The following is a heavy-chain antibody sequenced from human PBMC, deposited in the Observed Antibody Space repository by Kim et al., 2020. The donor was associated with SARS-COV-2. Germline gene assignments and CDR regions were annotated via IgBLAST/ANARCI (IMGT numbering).Heavy chain of an antibody. Sequence: GESLKISCKGSGYSFTSYWIGWVRQMPGKGLEWMGIIYPGDSDTRYSPSFQGQVTISADKFISTAYLQWSSLKASDTAMYYCATPGIAAAGTRFGMDVWGQGTTVTVSS. CDR1: GYSFTSYW. CDR3: ATPGIAAAGTRFGMDV. V-gene: IGHV5-51*01. J-gene: IGHJ6*02. CDR2: IYPGDSDT. D-gene: IGHD6-13*01.